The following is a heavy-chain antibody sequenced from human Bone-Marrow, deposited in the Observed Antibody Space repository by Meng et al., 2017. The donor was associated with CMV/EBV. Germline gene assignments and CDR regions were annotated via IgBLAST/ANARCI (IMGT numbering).Heavy chain of an antibody. D-gene: IGHD3-10*01. CDR2: INPNSGGT. CDR1: GYTFTGYY. CDR3: ARGPWRGSHPGNDALDI. J-gene: IGHJ3*02. Sequence: GSVKVSCKASGYTFTGYYMHWVRQAPGQGLEWMGWINPNSGGTNYAQKFQGRVTMTRDTSISTAYMELSRLRSDDKAVFYCARGPWRGSHPGNDALDIWGQGTMVTVSS. V-gene: IGHV1-2*02.